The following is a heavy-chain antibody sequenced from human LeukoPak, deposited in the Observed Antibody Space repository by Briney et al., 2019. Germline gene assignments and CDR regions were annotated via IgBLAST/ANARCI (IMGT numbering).Heavy chain of an antibody. V-gene: IGHV3-23*01. CDR2: IRGTDTNT. Sequence: GGSLRLSCAASGFTFGSFTMSWVRRAPGRSLEWVSAIRGTDTNTYYADSVRGRFTISRDNSNNTLFLQMNGLRAEDTAVYYCAKASFYYGSGNMSPLGIGYFTMDVWGQGTTVTVSS. CDR3: AKASFYYGSGNMSPLGIGYFTMDV. CDR1: GFTFGSFT. J-gene: IGHJ6*02. D-gene: IGHD3-10*01.